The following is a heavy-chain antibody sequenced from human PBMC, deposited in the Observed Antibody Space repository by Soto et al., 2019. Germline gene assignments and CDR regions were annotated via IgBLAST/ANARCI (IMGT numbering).Heavy chain of an antibody. CDR3: ARPGAAASFDY. V-gene: IGHV3-30-3*01. J-gene: IGHJ4*02. Sequence: VQLVESGGGVVQPGRSLRLSCAASGFTFSSYAMHWVRQAPGKGLEWVAVISYDGSNKYYADSVKGRFTISRDNSKNTLYLQMNSLRAEDTAVYYCARPGAAASFDYWGQGTLVTVSS. CDR1: GFTFSSYA. D-gene: IGHD6-13*01. CDR2: ISYDGSNK.